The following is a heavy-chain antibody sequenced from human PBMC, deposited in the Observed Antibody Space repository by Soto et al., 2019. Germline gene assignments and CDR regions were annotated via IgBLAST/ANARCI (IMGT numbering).Heavy chain of an antibody. V-gene: IGHV3-30*18. J-gene: IGHJ4*02. Sequence: QVQLVESGGGVVQPGTSLRLSCAASGFTFNTFGMHWVRQAPGKGLEWVAVISYDGSKKHYADSVKGRFTISRDNFKNTLYLQVSSLRPEDTAVYYCAKKGPGSYDHPPASWGQGTLVTVSS. CDR3: AKKGPGSYDHPPAS. CDR2: ISYDGSKK. D-gene: IGHD3-10*01. CDR1: GFTFNTFG.